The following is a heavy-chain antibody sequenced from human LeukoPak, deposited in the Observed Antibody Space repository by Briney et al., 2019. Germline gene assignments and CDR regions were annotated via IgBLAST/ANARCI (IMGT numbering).Heavy chain of an antibody. V-gene: IGHV3-23*01. D-gene: IGHD4-17*01. CDR3: AKKGQADDYGKPD. J-gene: IGHJ4*02. CDR1: GFTFSSYD. CDR2: ISRGVGST. Sequence: GGSLRLSCAASGFTFSSYDLSWVRQAPGKGLECVSAISRGVGSTYYADSVKGRFTISRDNSKNTLYLQMNNLRADDTAVYYCAKKGQADDYGKPDWGQGTLVTVSS.